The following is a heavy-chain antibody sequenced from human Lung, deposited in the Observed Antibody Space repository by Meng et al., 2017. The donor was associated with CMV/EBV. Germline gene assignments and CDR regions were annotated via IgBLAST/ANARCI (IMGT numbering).Heavy chain of an antibody. D-gene: IGHD6-13*01. Sequence: GEXXTISCAASGFIFSNYALSWVRQAPGKGLEWVSTISDSGGNTYYADSVKGRFTISRDNSKNTLYLQMNSLRAEDTAVYYCAKCRSGIAAALNYWGQGTXVTVSS. CDR1: GFIFSNYA. J-gene: IGHJ4*02. CDR2: ISDSGGNT. V-gene: IGHV3-23*01. CDR3: AKCRSGIAAALNY.